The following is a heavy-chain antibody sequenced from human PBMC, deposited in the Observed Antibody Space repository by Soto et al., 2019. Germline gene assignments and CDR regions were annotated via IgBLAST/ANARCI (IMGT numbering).Heavy chain of an antibody. CDR3: ARPSGYSSSGDRACFDP. D-gene: IGHD6-13*01. Sequence: SETLSLTCTVSGGSISSYYSSWLRQPPGKGLEWIGYIYYGGSHNYNPSLKSRVTISVATSKNQFSLKLSSVAAADPAVYYCARPSGYSSSGDRACFDPWGQGTLVPVS. J-gene: IGHJ5*02. CDR2: IYYGGSH. CDR1: GGSISSYY. V-gene: IGHV4-59*01.